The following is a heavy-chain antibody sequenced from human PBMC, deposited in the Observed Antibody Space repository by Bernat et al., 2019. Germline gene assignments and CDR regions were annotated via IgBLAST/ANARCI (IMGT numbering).Heavy chain of an antibody. D-gene: IGHD6-13*01. V-gene: IGHV1-18*04. J-gene: IGHJ4*02. CDR3: ARDWRQQLVPNDYYYFDY. Sequence: QVQLVQSGAEVKKPGASVKVSCKASGYTFTSYGISWVRQAPGQGLEWMGWISAYNGNTNYAQKLKGRVTRTTDTSTSTAYMELRGLRSDDTAVYYCARDWRQQLVPNDYYYFDYWGQGTLVTVSS. CDR1: GYTFTSYG. CDR2: ISAYNGNT.